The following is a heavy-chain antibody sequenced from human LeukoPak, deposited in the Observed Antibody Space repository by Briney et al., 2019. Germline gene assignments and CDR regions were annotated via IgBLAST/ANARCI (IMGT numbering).Heavy chain of an antibody. CDR2: IDHHGTEE. J-gene: IGHJ4*02. CDR1: GFTFSNYW. V-gene: IGHV3-7*01. D-gene: IGHD1-14*01. CDR3: ATDRDTRWQNRFDS. Sequence: GGSLRLSCAASGFTFSNYWMNWFRQAPGKGLEWVANIDHHGTEENYVDSVKGRFTISRDNADNSLYLHMNSLRAGDTAVYCATDRDTRWQNRFDSWGQGTLVTVSS.